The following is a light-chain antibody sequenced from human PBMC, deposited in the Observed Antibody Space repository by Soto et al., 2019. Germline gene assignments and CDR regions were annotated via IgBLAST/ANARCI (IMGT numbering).Light chain of an antibody. CDR1: QSITIW. J-gene: IGKJ1*01. V-gene: IGKV1-5*01. CDR2: DAS. Sequence: DIQMTQSPSTLSASVGDRVTITCRASQSITIWLAWYQQKPGKAPKLLIFDASSLESGVPSRFSGSGSGTEFTLTISRLQPDDFATYYCQHYNSYSSTFGQGTKVEIK. CDR3: QHYNSYSST.